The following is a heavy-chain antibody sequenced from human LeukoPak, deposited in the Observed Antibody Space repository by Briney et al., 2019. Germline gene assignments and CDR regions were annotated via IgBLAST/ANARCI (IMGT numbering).Heavy chain of an antibody. D-gene: IGHD6-19*01. CDR2: IYHSGST. J-gene: IGHJ4*02. CDR1: GGSISSSNW. CDR3: ARETNIAVAAYGY. Sequence: SETLSLTCAVSGGSISSSNWWSWVRQPPGKGLEWIGEIYHSGSTNYNPSLKSRVTISVDTSKNQFSLKLSSVTAADTAVYYCARETNIAVAAYGYWGQGTLVTVSS. V-gene: IGHV4-4*02.